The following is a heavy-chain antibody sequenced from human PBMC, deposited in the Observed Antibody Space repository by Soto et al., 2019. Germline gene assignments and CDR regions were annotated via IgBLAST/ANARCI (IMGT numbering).Heavy chain of an antibody. V-gene: IGHV4-34*01. J-gene: IGHJ6*02. CDR3: ARPGGSGYLRGYYYYGMDV. CDR2: INHSGST. Sequence: CAGYGGSFSGYYCSWIRQPPGKGLEWIGEINHSGSTNYNPSLKSRVTISVDTSKNQFSLKLSSVTAADTAVYYCARPGGSGYLRGYYYYGMDVWGQGTTVTVSS. CDR1: GGSFSGYY. D-gene: IGHD3-22*01.